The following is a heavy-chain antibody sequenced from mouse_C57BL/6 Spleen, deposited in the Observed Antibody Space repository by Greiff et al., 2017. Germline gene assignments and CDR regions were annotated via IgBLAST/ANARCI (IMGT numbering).Heavy chain of an antibody. Sequence: VQGVESGAELVKPGASVKISCKASGYAFSSYWMNWVKQRPGKGLEWIGQIYPGDGDTNYNGKFKGKATLTADKSSSTAYMQLSSLTSEDSAVYFCARMAPGTGFDYWGQGTTLTVSS. CDR3: ARMAPGTGFDY. J-gene: IGHJ2*01. CDR1: GYAFSSYW. CDR2: IYPGDGDT. V-gene: IGHV1-80*01. D-gene: IGHD3-3*01.